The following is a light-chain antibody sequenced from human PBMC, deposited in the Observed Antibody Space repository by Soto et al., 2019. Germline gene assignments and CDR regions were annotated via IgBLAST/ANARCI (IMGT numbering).Light chain of an antibody. CDR1: QGIRND. V-gene: IGKV1-6*01. Sequence: AIQMTQSPSSLSASVGDRVTITCRASQGIRNDLAWYQQEPGKAPKLLIYAASSLQRGVPSRFSGSGSGTDFTLNISSLQPEDFATYYCLQDYNYPRTFGQGTKVEIK. J-gene: IGKJ1*01. CDR3: LQDYNYPRT. CDR2: AAS.